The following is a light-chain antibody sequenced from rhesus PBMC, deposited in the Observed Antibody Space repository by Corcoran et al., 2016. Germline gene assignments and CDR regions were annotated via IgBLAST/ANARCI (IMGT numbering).Light chain of an antibody. CDR3: LQDYTPPYR. CDR2: AAS. V-gene: IGKV1-94*01. Sequence: DIQMTQSPSSLSASVGDRLTVTCRASQDIYKELSWYQQRPGKAPTLLIFAASTLQTGASSRFSGSGSGTDFTLTISSLQPEDVATYYCLQDYTPPYRFGQGSKLEIK. CDR1: QDIYKE. J-gene: IGKJ2*01.